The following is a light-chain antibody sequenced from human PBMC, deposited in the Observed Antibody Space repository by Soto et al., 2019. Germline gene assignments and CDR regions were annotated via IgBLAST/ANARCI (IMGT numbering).Light chain of an antibody. CDR2: AAS. CDR3: QQSYSTHWT. V-gene: IGKV1-39*01. CDR1: QSISSY. J-gene: IGKJ1*01. Sequence: DIQMTQSPSSLSASVGDRVTITCRASQSISSYLNWYQQKPGKAPKLLIYAASSLQSGVPSTFSGSRSGTDFTLTISSLQPGEFATYYCQQSYSTHWTFGQGTKVESK.